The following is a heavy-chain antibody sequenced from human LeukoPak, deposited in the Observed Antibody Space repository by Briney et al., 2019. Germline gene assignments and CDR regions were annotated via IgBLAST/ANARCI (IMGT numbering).Heavy chain of an antibody. D-gene: IGHD2-2*01. J-gene: IGHJ2*01. V-gene: IGHV1-69*01. CDR1: GGTFGSYA. CDR3: ARSSGNQLLFGWYFDL. CDR2: IIPIFGTA. Sequence: ASVKVSCKASGGTFGSYAISWVRQAPGQGLEWMGGIIPIFGTANYAQKFQGRVTITADESTSTAYMELSSLRSEDTAVYYCARSSGNQLLFGWYFDLWGRGTLVTVSS.